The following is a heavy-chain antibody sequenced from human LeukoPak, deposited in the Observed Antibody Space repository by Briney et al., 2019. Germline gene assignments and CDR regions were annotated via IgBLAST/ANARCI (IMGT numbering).Heavy chain of an antibody. J-gene: IGHJ6*03. CDR3: ARGPYYDTYYYMDV. CDR2: IIPIFGTA. CDR1: GYTFTSYY. Sequence: GASVKVSCKASGYTFTSYYMHWVRQAPGEGLEWMGGIIPIFGTANYAQKFQGRVTITADKSTSTAYMELSSLRSEDTAVYYCARGPYYDTYYYMDVWGKGTTVTVSS. D-gene: IGHD3-9*01. V-gene: IGHV1-69*06.